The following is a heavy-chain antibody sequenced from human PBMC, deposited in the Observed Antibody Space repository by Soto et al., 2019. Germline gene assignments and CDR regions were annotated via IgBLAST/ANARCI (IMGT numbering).Heavy chain of an antibody. D-gene: IGHD6-13*01. CDR1: GGSFSGYY. J-gene: IGHJ4*02. CDR3: TRGRLSEAGFVRPYSSSDGLDY. V-gene: IGHV4-34*01. Sequence: KQSQTLSLSCAVYGGSFSGYYWSWIRQPPGKGLEWIGEINHSGSTNYNPSLKSRVPISVDTSKNQFSLKLSSVTAADTAVYYCTRGRLSEAGFVRPYSSSDGLDYWGQGTLVTVSS. CDR2: INHSGST.